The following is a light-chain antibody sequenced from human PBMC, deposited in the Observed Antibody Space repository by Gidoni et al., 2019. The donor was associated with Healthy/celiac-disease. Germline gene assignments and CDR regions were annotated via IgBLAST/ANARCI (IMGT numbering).Light chain of an antibody. J-gene: IGKJ5*01. CDR3: QQYNNWPDT. Sequence: EIVMTQSPATLSVSPGERATLSCRASQSVSSNLAWYQQKPGQAPRLLIYGASTRAPGIPARFSGSGPGTEFTLTISSLQSEDFAVYYCQQYNNWPDTFGQGTRLEIK. CDR1: QSVSSN. CDR2: GAS. V-gene: IGKV3-15*01.